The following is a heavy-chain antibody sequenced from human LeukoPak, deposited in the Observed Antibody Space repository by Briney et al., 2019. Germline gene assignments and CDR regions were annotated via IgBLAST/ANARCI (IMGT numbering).Heavy chain of an antibody. CDR1: GFTFSSYA. Sequence: GGSLRLSCAASGFTFSSYAMSWVRQAPGRGLEWVSAISGSGGSTYYADSVKGRFTISRDNSKNTLYLQMNSLRAEDTAVYYCAKDPCYDSSGYYDYWGQGTLVTVSS. J-gene: IGHJ4*02. V-gene: IGHV3-23*01. D-gene: IGHD3-22*01. CDR3: AKDPCYDSSGYYDY. CDR2: ISGSGGST.